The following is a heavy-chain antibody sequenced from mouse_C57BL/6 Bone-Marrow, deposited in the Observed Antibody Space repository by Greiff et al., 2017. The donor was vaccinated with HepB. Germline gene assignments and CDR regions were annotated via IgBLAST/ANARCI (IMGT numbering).Heavy chain of an antibody. J-gene: IGHJ3*01. D-gene: IGHD3-2*02. CDR2: IYPGSGNT. Sequence: QVQLQQSGPELVKPGASVKISCKASGYTFTSYYIHWVKQRPGQGLEWIGWIYPGSGNTKYNEKFKGKATLTADTSSSTAYMQLSSLTSEDSAVYYCAGEVSSGSEAYGGQGTVVTVSA. CDR1: GYTFTSYY. CDR3: AGEVSSGSEAY. V-gene: IGHV1-66*01.